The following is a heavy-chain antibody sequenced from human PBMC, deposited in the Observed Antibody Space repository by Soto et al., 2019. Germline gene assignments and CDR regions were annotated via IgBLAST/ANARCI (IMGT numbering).Heavy chain of an antibody. V-gene: IGHV1-3*01. CDR1: GYTFTSYG. CDR3: ARDPNESSAEYHHYYYCMNV. J-gene: IGHJ6*02. CDR2: INAGNGNT. D-gene: IGHD3-22*01. Sequence: ASVKVSCKASGYTFTSYGIHWVRQAPGQRLEWTGWINAGNGNTKYSEKFQGRVTITRDTSASTAYLELSSLRSEDTAVYYCARDPNESSAEYHHYYYCMNVWGQGTTVTVAS.